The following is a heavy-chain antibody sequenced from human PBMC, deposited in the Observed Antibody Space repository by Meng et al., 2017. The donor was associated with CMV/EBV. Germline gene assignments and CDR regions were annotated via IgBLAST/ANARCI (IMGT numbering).Heavy chain of an antibody. CDR1: GFTFSSYE. Sequence: GESLKISCAASGFTFSSYEMNWVRQAPGKGLEWVSYISSSGSTIHYADSVKGRFTISRHNAKNSLSLQMNSLRAEDTAVYYCARGGGITIFGVVIIQLETGVDVWGQGTTVTVSS. D-gene: IGHD3-3*01. J-gene: IGHJ6*02. V-gene: IGHV3-48*03. CDR3: ARGGGITIFGVVIIQLETGVDV. CDR2: ISSSGSTI.